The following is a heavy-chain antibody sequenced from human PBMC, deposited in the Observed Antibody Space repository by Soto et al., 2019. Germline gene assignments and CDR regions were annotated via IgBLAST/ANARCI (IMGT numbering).Heavy chain of an antibody. J-gene: IGHJ6*02. D-gene: IGHD2-21*02. CDR3: ARDLWGYCGTDCYPLDV. CDR2: TANT. V-gene: IGHV4-59*01. CDR1: GGSISGDY. Sequence: SETLSLTCTVSGGSISGDYWSWIRQPPGKGLEWIGYTANTNYNPSLMGRVTISVDTSKNQFSLKLNSVTAADTAVYYCARDLWGYCGTDCYPLDVWGQGTTVTVSS.